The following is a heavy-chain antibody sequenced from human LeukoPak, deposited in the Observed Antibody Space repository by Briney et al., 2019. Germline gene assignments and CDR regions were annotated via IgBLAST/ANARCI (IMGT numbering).Heavy chain of an antibody. V-gene: IGHV1-18*01. Sequence: GASVKVSRNASGYIFTSYGVNWVRQAPGQALEWLGWISSYYGKTHYSQKLQGRVTMTTDTSTSTAYMELRRLRSDDTAVYYCARGKENSRDFWSGQGNWFDTWGQGTLVTVSS. D-gene: IGHD3-3*01. CDR3: ARGKENSRDFWSGQGNWFDT. J-gene: IGHJ5*02. CDR1: GYIFTSYG. CDR2: ISSYYGKT.